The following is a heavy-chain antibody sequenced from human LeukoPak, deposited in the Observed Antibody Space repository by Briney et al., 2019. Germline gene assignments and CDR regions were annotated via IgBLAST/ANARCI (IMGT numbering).Heavy chain of an antibody. CDR2: IKQDGSEK. J-gene: IGHJ4*02. CDR3: ARARGYYDY. D-gene: IGHD3-22*01. CDR1: GFTFSSSW. Sequence: GGSLRLSCEASGFTFSSSWMSWVRQAPGKGLEWVANIKQDGSEKYYVDSVKGRFTISRDNAKNSLYLQMNSLRAEDTAVYYCARARGYYDYWGQGTLVTVSS. V-gene: IGHV3-7*01.